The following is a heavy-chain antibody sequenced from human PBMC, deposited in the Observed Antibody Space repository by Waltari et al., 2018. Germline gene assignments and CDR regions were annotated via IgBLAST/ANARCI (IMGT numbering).Heavy chain of an antibody. D-gene: IGHD4-17*01. J-gene: IGHJ5*02. CDR3: ARGAYGGPNWFDP. Sequence: EVQLVESGGGLVQPGGSLRLSCAASGFTVSSNYMSWVRQAPGKGLEWVSVIYSGGSTYYADSVKGRFTISRHNSKNTLYLQMNSLRAEDTAVYYCARGAYGGPNWFDPWGQGTLVTVSS. V-gene: IGHV3-53*04. CDR1: GFTVSSNY. CDR2: IYSGGST.